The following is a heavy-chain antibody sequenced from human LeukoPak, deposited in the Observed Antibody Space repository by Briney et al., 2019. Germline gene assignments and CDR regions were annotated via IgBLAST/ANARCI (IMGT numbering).Heavy chain of an antibody. D-gene: IGHD1-26*01. J-gene: IGHJ3*02. CDR3: ARDPYSGSSDAFDI. V-gene: IGHV3-30-3*01. Sequence: GRSLRLSCAASGFTFSSYAMHWVRQAPGKGLEGVAVISYDGSNKYYADSVKGRFTISRDNSKNTLYLQMNSLRAEDTAVYYCARDPYSGSSDAFDIWGQGTMVTVSS. CDR1: GFTFSSYA. CDR2: ISYDGSNK.